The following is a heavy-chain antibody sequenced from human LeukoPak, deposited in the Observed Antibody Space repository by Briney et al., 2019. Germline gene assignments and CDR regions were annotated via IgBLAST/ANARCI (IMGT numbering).Heavy chain of an antibody. J-gene: IGHJ6*02. CDR2: ITSTGSYI. CDR1: GFTSSTYN. D-gene: IGHD5-12*01. CDR3: ARELGLSYYYGMDV. V-gene: IGHV3-21*01. Sequence: PGGSLRLSCAASGFTSSTYNMNWVRQAPGKGLEWVSSITSTGSYINYADSVKGRFTISRDNAKNSLYLQMNSLRAEDTAVYYCARELGLSYYYGMDVWGQGTTVTVSS.